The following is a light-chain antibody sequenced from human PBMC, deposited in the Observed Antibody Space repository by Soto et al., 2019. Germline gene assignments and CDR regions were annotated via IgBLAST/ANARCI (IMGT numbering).Light chain of an antibody. Sequence: DIQMTKSPSPLSASVGDKVTITCRASQSISSWLAWYQQKPGKAPKLLIYKASSLESGVPLRFSGSGSGTEFTLTINSLQSDDFATYYCQQYDSYSWTFGQGTKVDIK. J-gene: IGKJ1*01. V-gene: IGKV1-5*03. CDR1: QSISSW. CDR3: QQYDSYSWT. CDR2: KAS.